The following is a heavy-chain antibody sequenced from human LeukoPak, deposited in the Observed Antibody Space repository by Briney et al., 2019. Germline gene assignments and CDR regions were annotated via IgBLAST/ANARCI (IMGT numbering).Heavy chain of an antibody. CDR2: IDYTGST. Sequence: ASETLSLTCIVSGGSVSSGDSYWRWIRQPPGKGRGWIGYIDYTGSTAYNPSLKSRVSMSVDTSTNQFSLKLSSVTAADTAEYCCVRDRYGQRIFDSWGQGTLVTVSS. CDR1: GGSVSSGDSY. D-gene: IGHD4-17*01. J-gene: IGHJ4*02. V-gene: IGHV4-30-4*01. CDR3: VRDRYGQRIFDS.